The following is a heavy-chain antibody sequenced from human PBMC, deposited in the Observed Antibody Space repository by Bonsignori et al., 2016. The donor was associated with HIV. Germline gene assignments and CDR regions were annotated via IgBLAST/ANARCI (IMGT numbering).Heavy chain of an antibody. V-gene: IGHV2-26*02. CDR2: IFSNDEK. J-gene: IGHJ3*02. D-gene: IGHD7-27*01. CDR3: ARILTGDTAFDI. Sequence: WIRQPPGKALEWLAHIFSNDEKSYSTSLKSRLTISKDTSKSQVVLTMTNMDPVDTATYYCARILTGDTAFDIWGQGTMVTVSS.